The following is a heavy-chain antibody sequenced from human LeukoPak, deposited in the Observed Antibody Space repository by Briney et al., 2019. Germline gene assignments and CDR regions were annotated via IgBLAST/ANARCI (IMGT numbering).Heavy chain of an antibody. CDR3: ARYGGYYYYMDV. CDR1: GGSISSGGYY. Sequence: SQTLSLTCTVSGGSISSGGYYWSWIRQPPGKGLEWIGYIYHSGSTYYNPSLKSRVTISVDRSKNQFSLKLSSVTAADTAVYYCARYGGYYYYMDVWGKGTTVTVSS. J-gene: IGHJ6*03. CDR2: IYHSGST. D-gene: IGHD3-10*01. V-gene: IGHV4-30-2*01.